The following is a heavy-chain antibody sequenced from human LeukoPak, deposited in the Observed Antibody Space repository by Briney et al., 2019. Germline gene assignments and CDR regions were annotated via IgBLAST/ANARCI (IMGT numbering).Heavy chain of an antibody. Sequence: GGSLRLSCAASGFTFSSYAMHWVRQAPGKGLEWVAVISYDGSNKYYADSVKGRFTISRDNSKNTLYLQMNSLRGEDTAVYYCARDRVTFGGVIVIDLLDAFDIWGQGTMVTVSS. D-gene: IGHD3-16*02. V-gene: IGHV3-30-3*01. CDR3: ARDRVTFGGVIVIDLLDAFDI. CDR2: ISYDGSNK. CDR1: GFTFSSYA. J-gene: IGHJ3*02.